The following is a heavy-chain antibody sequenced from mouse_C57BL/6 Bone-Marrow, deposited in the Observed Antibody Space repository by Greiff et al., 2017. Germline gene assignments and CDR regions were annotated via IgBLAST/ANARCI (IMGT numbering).Heavy chain of an antibody. CDR3: ARPRSYAMDY. V-gene: IGHV5-17*01. Sequence: EVQRVESGGGLVKPGGSLKLSCAASGFTFSDYGMHWVSQAPEQGLEWVAYISSGSSTIYYEDTVKGRFTISRDNAKNTLCRQMTSLRSEDTAMYYCARPRSYAMDYWGQGTSVTVSS. CDR1: GFTFSDYG. CDR2: ISSGSSTI. J-gene: IGHJ4*01.